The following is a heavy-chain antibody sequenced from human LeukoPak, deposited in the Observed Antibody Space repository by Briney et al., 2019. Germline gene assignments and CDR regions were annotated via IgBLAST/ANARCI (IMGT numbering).Heavy chain of an antibody. CDR2: IYHSGST. V-gene: IGHV4-4*02. Sequence: SETLSLTCAVSGGSISSSNWWSWVRQPPGKGLEWIGEIYHSGSTNYNPSLKSRVTISVDTSKNQFSLKLSSVTAAGTAVYYCARGKWLRPYYFDYWGQGTLVTVSS. J-gene: IGHJ4*02. CDR3: ARGKWLRPYYFDY. CDR1: GGSISSSNW. D-gene: IGHD5-12*01.